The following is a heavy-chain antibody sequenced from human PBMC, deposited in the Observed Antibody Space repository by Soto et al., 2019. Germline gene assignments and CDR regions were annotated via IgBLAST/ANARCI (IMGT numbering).Heavy chain of an antibody. CDR2: IKRKSDGGTI. D-gene: IGHD5-12*01. CDR3: ATISGYDTSWDH. Sequence: EVQFVESGGGLVKPGESLRISCAASGFTFSTAWMTWVRQTPGKGLEWVGLIKRKSDGGTIRYAAPVTGRFTISRDDSKDMLYLQMNSLRTEDTAVYYCATISGYDTSWDHWGQGTLVTVSS. J-gene: IGHJ4*02. V-gene: IGHV3-15*01. CDR1: GFTFSTAW.